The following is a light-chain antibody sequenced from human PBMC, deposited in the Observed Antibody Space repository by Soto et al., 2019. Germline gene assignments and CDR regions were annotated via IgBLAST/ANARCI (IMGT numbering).Light chain of an antibody. CDR1: SSDVGGYNY. V-gene: IGLV2-8*01. J-gene: IGLJ1*01. CDR2: EVN. CDR3: SSYTSSYNYV. Sequence: QSALTQPPSASGSPGQSVAISCTGTSSDVGGYNYVSWYQQHPGKAPKLMIYEVNKRPSGVPDRFSGSKSGNTASLTVSGLQAEDEADYYCSSYTSSYNYVFGTGTKLTVL.